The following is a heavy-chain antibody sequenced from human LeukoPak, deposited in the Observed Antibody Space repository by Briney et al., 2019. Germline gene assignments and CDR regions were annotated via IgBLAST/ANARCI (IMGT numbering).Heavy chain of an antibody. CDR3: ARTIGRLPHYYYGMDV. J-gene: IGHJ6*02. V-gene: IGHV1-18*01. CDR2: ISAYNGNT. Sequence: ASVKVSCKASGGTFSSYAISWVRQAPGQGLEWMGWISAYNGNTNYAQKLQGRVTMTTDTSTSTAYMELRSLRSDDTAVYYCARTIGRLPHYYYGMDVWGQGTTVTVSS. D-gene: IGHD3-10*01. CDR1: GGTFSSYA.